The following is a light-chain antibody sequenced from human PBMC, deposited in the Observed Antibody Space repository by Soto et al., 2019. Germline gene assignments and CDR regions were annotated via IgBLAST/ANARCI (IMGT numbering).Light chain of an antibody. CDR2: KVS. CDR1: QSLVFSDGNTY. V-gene: IGKV2-30*01. Sequence: DVVMTQSPLSLPVTLGQPASISCRSPQSLVFSDGNTYLNWFLQRPGQSPRRLIYKVSNRDSGVPDRFSGSGSGTDFTLRISRVEPEDVGVYYCMQGSHWPWTFGPGTKVEIK. J-gene: IGKJ1*01. CDR3: MQGSHWPWT.